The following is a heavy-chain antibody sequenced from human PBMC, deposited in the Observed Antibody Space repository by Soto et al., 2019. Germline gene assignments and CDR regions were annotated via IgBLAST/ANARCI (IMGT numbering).Heavy chain of an antibody. J-gene: IGHJ6*02. Sequence: GGSLRLSCAASGFTFSSYSMNWVRQAPGKGLEWVSSLSSSSSYIYYADSVKGRFTISRDNAKNSVYLQMNSLSAEDTAEYYGAREVVYDCGSGYYYYYGMDVWGQGTTVTVSS. CDR1: GFTFSSYS. CDR2: LSSSSSYI. CDR3: AREVVYDCGSGYYYYYGMDV. D-gene: IGHD3-3*01. V-gene: IGHV3-21*01.